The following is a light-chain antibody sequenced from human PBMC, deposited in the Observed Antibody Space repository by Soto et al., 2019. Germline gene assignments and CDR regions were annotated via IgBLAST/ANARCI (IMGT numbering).Light chain of an antibody. CDR1: QSVSSNY. V-gene: IGKV3-20*01. Sequence: IVLTQSPGTLSLSPGERATLSCRASQSVSSNYLAWYQQKPGQAPRLLIYAASSRATGIPERFSAGGSGTDFTLTISRLEPEDFAVYYCQQYGSSPLTFGGGTKVEIK. J-gene: IGKJ4*01. CDR3: QQYGSSPLT. CDR2: AAS.